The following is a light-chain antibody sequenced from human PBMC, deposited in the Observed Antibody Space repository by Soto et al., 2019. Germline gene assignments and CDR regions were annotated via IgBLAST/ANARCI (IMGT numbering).Light chain of an antibody. Sequence: QSALTQPASVSGSPGQSITISCTGTSSDVGGYNYVSWYQQHPGKAPKLIIYDVSYRPSGVSNRFSGSKSGNTASLTISGLQAEDEADYYCSSYTSSRAYVFGIGTKVTVL. CDR1: SSDVGGYNY. V-gene: IGLV2-14*03. J-gene: IGLJ1*01. CDR2: DVS. CDR3: SSYTSSRAYV.